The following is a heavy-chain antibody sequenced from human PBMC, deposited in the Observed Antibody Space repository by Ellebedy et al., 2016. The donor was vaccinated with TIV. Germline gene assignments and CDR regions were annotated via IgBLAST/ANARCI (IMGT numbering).Heavy chain of an antibody. D-gene: IGHD2-2*01. CDR3: ARDAGHCSTTGCQIAATAASGFIDY. Sequence: ASVKVSCKASGYTFSGYYIHWVRQAPGQGLEWVGWINPNSGDTNYAQKFQGRVTMTRDTSITTAYMDLRRLRNDDPALYYCARDAGHCSTTGCQIAATAASGFIDYWGQGTLLIVSS. CDR2: INPNSGDT. V-gene: IGHV1-2*02. CDR1: GYTFSGYY. J-gene: IGHJ4*02.